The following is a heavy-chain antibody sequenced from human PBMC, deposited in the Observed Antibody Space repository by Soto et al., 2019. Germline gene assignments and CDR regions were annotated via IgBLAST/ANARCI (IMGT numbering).Heavy chain of an antibody. D-gene: IGHD3-22*01. Sequence: GASVKVSCKASGYTFTSYGISWVRQAPGQGLEWMGWISAYNGNTNYAQKLQGRVTMTTDTSTSTAYMELRSLRSDDTAVYYCARDFDYYDSSGYYTNWFGPWGQGTLVTVSS. V-gene: IGHV1-18*01. CDR3: ARDFDYYDSSGYYTNWFGP. CDR2: ISAYNGNT. J-gene: IGHJ5*02. CDR1: GYTFTSYG.